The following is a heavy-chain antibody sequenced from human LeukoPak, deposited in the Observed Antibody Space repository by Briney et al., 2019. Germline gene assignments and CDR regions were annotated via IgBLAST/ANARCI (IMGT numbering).Heavy chain of an antibody. D-gene: IGHD2-2*01. CDR1: GFTFSSYW. V-gene: IGHV3-74*03. CDR3: ARAMPHDNWFDP. CDR2: INGDASNT. J-gene: IGHJ5*02. Sequence: GGSLRLSCAASGFTFSSYWMHWARQVAGKGLVWVARINGDASNTTYADSVKGRFTISRDNAKNTLYLQMNSLRVDDTAVYYCARAMPHDNWFDPWGQGSLVTVSS.